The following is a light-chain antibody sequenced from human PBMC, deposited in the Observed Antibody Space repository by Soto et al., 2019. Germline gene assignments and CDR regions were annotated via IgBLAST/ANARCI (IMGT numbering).Light chain of an antibody. CDR1: NIGSKS. CDR3: QVWDSSSVV. Sequence: SYELTQPPSVSVAPGQTARITCWGNNIGSKSVHWYQQKPGQAPVLVVYDDTDRPSGITERFSGSNSGNTATLTISRVEAGDEADYYCQVWDSSSVVFGGGTKLTVL. CDR2: DDT. V-gene: IGLV3-21*02. J-gene: IGLJ2*01.